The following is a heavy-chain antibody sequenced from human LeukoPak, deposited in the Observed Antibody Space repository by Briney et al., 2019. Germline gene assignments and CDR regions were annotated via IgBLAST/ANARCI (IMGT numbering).Heavy chain of an antibody. CDR3: ARPAWDIVVVPAAKNDAFDI. J-gene: IGHJ3*02. Sequence: SETLSLTCTVSGGSISSYYWSWIRQPAGKGLEWIGRIYTSGSTNYNPSLKSRVTMSVDTSKNQFSLKLSSVTAADTAVYYCARPAWDIVVVPAAKNDAFDIWGQGTMVTVSS. CDR1: GGSISSYY. V-gene: IGHV4-4*07. CDR2: IYTSGST. D-gene: IGHD2-2*01.